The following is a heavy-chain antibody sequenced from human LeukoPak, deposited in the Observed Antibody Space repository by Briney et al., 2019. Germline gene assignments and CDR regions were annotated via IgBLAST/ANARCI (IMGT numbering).Heavy chain of an antibody. Sequence: PSETLSLTCTVSGGSISSDYWSWIRQPPGKGLEWIGYIYYSGSTNYNPSLKSRVTISVDTSKNQFSLKLSSVTAADTAVYYCARATTYYYDSSGYYLFFDYWGQGTLVTVSS. J-gene: IGHJ4*02. CDR1: GGSISSDY. CDR3: ARATTYYYDSSGYYLFFDY. D-gene: IGHD3-22*01. V-gene: IGHV4-59*01. CDR2: IYYSGST.